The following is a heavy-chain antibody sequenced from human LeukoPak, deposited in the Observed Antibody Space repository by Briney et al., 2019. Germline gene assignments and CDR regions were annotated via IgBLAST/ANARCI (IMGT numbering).Heavy chain of an antibody. CDR3: VSFYETY. CDR2: INSDGSWT. CDR1: GNYW. J-gene: IGHJ4*02. V-gene: IGHV3-74*01. Sequence: HPGGSLRLSCAASGNYWMHWVRQAPGKGLVWVSHINSDGSWTSYADSVKGRFTISKDNVKNTVYLQMNNLRAEDTAVYYCVSFYETYWGRGTLVTVSS. D-gene: IGHD2-2*01.